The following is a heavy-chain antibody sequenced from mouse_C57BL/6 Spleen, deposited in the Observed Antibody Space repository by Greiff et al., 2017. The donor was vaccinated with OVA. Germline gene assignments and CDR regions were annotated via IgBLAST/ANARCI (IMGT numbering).Heavy chain of an antibody. Sequence: EVQGVESGGGLVQPKGSLKLSCAASGFSFNTYAMNWVRQAPGKGLEWVARIRSKSNNYATYYADSVKDRFTISRDDSESMLYLQMNNLKTEDTAMYYCVRQDYDYDGFAYWGQGTLVTVSA. CDR2: IRSKSNNYAT. CDR3: VRQDYDYDGFAY. V-gene: IGHV10-1*01. J-gene: IGHJ3*01. D-gene: IGHD2-4*01. CDR1: GFSFNTYA.